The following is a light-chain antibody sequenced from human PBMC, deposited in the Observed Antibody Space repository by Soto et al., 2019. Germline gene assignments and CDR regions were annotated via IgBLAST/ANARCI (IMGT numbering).Light chain of an antibody. V-gene: IGKV3D-20*02. J-gene: IGKJ5*01. CDR2: DAS. Sequence: EIVVTMSPGALSLSPGERATLSCRAGQSVSSSYLAWYQQKPGQAPRLLIYDASNRATGIPARFSGSGSGTDFPLTISSIEPEDFAVYYCQQRSNWHSITFGHGTRPET. CDR1: QSVSSSY. CDR3: QQRSNWHSIT.